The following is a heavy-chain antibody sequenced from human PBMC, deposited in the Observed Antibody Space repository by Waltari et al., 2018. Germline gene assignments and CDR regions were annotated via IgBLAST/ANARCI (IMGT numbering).Heavy chain of an antibody. CDR2: IRYDGSNK. V-gene: IGHV3-30*02. CDR3: ARDECTNGVCYLDY. Sequence: QVQLVESGGGVVQPGGSLSLSCAASGFTFSRYALHWVRQAPGKGLEWVAFIRYDGSNKYYADSVKGRFTISRDNSKNTLYLQMNSLRAEDTAVYYCARDECTNGVCYLDYWGQGTLVTVSS. D-gene: IGHD2-8*01. J-gene: IGHJ4*02. CDR1: GFTFSRYA.